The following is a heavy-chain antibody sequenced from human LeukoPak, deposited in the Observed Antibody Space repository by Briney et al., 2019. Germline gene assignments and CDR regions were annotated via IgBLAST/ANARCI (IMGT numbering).Heavy chain of an antibody. CDR2: INLDGSQK. J-gene: IGHJ4*02. CDR1: GFTFSNAW. CDR3: VRDGGYFTFDF. Sequence: PGGSLRLSCAASGFTFSNAWMTWVRQAPGKGLEWVANINLDGSQKYFMDSVKGRFTISRDNAKNSLYLQMNSLRAEDTAMYYCVRDGGYFTFDFWGPGTQVTVSS. V-gene: IGHV3-7*01. D-gene: IGHD3-16*01.